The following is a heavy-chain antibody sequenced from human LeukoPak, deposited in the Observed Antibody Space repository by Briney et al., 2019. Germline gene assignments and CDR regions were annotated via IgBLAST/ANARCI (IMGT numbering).Heavy chain of an antibody. CDR3: ARDGTKLAWFGELRITRYYYYMDV. Sequence: ASVKVSCKASGGTFSSYAISWVRQAPGQGLEWMGWISGDNGNTNYAQKLQGRVIMTTDTSTSTAYMELRSLRSDDTAVYYCARDGTKLAWFGELRITRYYYYMDVWGKGTTVIISS. CDR2: ISGDNGNT. J-gene: IGHJ6*03. V-gene: IGHV1-18*01. D-gene: IGHD3-10*01. CDR1: GGTFSSYA.